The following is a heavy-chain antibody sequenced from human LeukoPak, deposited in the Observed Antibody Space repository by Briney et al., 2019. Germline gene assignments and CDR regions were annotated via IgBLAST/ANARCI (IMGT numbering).Heavy chain of an antibody. CDR3: ARDGWFGELFWFDP. CDR1: GGSISSGDYY. J-gene: IGHJ5*02. V-gene: IGHV4-30-4*01. Sequence: QTSQTLSLTCTVSGGSISSGDYYWSRIRQPPGKGLEWIGYIYYSGSAYYNPSLKSRVTISVDTSKNQFSLKLSSVTAADTAVYYCARDGWFGELFWFDPWGQGTLVTVSS. D-gene: IGHD3-10*01. CDR2: IYYSGSA.